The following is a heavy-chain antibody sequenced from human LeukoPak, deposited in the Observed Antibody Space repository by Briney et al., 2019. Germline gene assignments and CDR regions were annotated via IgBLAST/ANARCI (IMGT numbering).Heavy chain of an antibody. D-gene: IGHD3-10*01. CDR1: GFTFSSYE. J-gene: IGHJ3*02. CDR3: ARGPLWFGEDAFDI. V-gene: IGHV3-48*01. CDR2: ISSTRTTI. Sequence: GGSLRLSCAASGFTFSSYEMNWVRQAPGKGLEWVSNISSTRTTIYYADSVKGRFTISRDNAKNSLYLQMNSLRAEDTAVYYCARGPLWFGEDAFDIWGQGTMVTVSS.